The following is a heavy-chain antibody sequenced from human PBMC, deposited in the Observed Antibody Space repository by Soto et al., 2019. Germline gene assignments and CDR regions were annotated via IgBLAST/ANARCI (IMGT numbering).Heavy chain of an antibody. V-gene: IGHV4-59*11. CDR1: GGSINNHY. CDR3: ARDPSGGVDY. Sequence: PSETLSLTCTVSGGSINNHYWSWIRQPPGKGLEWIGYIYYTGSTNYNPSLKSRVTISVDTSKNQFSLKLSSVTAADTAVYYCARDPSGGVDYWGQGTLVTVSS. CDR2: IYYTGST. J-gene: IGHJ4*02. D-gene: IGHD2-15*01.